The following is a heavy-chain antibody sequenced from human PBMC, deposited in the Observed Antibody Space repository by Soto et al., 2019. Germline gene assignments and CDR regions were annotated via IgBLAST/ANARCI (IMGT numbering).Heavy chain of an antibody. Sequence: NPSETLSLTCTVSGGSISSYYWSWIRQPPGKGLEWIGYIYYSGSTNYNPSLKSRVTISVDTSKNQFSLKLSSVTAADTAVYYCARDGVLGYCSGGSCQSALDAFDIWGQGTMVTVSS. CDR1: GGSISSYY. J-gene: IGHJ3*02. CDR2: IYYSGST. D-gene: IGHD2-15*01. CDR3: ARDGVLGYCSGGSCQSALDAFDI. V-gene: IGHV4-59*01.